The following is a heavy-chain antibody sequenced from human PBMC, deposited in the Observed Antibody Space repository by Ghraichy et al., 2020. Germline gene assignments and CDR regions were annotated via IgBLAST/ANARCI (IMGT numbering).Heavy chain of an antibody. CDR2: IYYSGST. Sequence: SETLSLTCTVSGGSISSGDYYWSWIRQPPGKGLEWIGYIYYSGSTYYNPSLKSRVTISVDTSKNQFSLKLSSVTAADTAVYYCARKVFDLNDYYYYGMDVWGQGTTVTVSS. V-gene: IGHV4-30-4*01. D-gene: IGHD3-10*02. CDR1: GGSISSGDYY. J-gene: IGHJ6*02. CDR3: ARKVFDLNDYYYYGMDV.